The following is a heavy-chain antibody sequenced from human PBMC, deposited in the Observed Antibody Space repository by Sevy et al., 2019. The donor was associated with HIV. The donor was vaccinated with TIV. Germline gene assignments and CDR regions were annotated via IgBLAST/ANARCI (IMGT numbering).Heavy chain of an antibody. CDR3: AATREYYYGNSGYFDF. CDR2: FDPEDGER. D-gene: IGHD3-22*01. J-gene: IGHJ4*02. CDR1: GNTLTKLS. Sequence: ASVKVSCKVSGNTLTKLSTHWVRQAPGKGLEWMGSFDPEDGERIYAQKFQGRVTMTEDTSTDTAYMDLSGLRSDDTAVYYCAATREYYYGNSGYFDFWGQGTLVTVSS. V-gene: IGHV1-24*01.